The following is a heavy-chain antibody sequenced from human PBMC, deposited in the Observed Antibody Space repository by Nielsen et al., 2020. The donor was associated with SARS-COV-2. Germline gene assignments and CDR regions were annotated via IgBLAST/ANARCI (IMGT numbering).Heavy chain of an antibody. CDR1: KFTFNSYA. CDR3: ANGPGSWDY. Sequence: GGSLRLSCAASKFTFNSYAMSWVRQAPGKGLEWFSAISGNGDTTYYADSVKGRFIISRDNSKNTLYLEMNSLRADDTAVYYCANGPGSWDYWGQGTLVTVSS. CDR2: ISGNGDTT. D-gene: IGHD1-26*01. V-gene: IGHV3-23*01. J-gene: IGHJ4*02.